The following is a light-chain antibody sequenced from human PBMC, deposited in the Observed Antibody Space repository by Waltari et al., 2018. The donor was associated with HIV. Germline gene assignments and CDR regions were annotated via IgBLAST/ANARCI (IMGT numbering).Light chain of an antibody. CDR3: SSYAGSNNWV. V-gene: IGLV2-8*01. CDR1: SSDVGGYNY. J-gene: IGLJ3*02. CDR2: EVS. Sequence: QSALTQPPSASGSPGQSVTISCTGPSSDVGGYNYVPWYQQHPCKAPKLMIYEVSKRPSGVPDRFSGSKSGNTASLTVSGLQAEDEADYYCSSYAGSNNWVFGGGTKLTVL.